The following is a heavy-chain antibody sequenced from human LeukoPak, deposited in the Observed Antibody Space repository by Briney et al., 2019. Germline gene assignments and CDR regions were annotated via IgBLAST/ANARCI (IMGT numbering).Heavy chain of an antibody. J-gene: IGHJ1*01. CDR3: ARESSSWYGYFHH. Sequence: SQTLSLTCVISGDSVSSNSAAWNWIRQSPSRGLEWLGRTYYRSKWYNDYAVSVKSRININPDTSKNQFSLQLNYVTPEDTAVHYCARESSSWYGYFHHWGQGTLVTVSS. V-gene: IGHV6-1*01. D-gene: IGHD6-13*01. CDR1: GDSVSSNSAA. CDR2: TYYRSKWYN.